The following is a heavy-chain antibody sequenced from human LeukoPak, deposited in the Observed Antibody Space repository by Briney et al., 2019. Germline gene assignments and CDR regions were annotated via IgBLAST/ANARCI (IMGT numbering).Heavy chain of an antibody. V-gene: IGHV3-30*02. Sequence: GGSLRLSCAASGFTFSSYGMHWVRQAPGKGLEWVVFIRYDGSNKYYADSVKGRFTISRDNSKNTLYLQMNSLRAEDTAVYYCAKDPGIAVASYYFDYWGQGTLVTVSS. CDR1: GFTFSSYG. J-gene: IGHJ4*02. CDR2: IRYDGSNK. CDR3: AKDPGIAVASYYFDY. D-gene: IGHD6-19*01.